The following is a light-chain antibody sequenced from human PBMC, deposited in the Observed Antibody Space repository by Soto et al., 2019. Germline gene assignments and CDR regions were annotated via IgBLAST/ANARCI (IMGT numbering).Light chain of an antibody. CDR2: GAS. Sequence: EIVLTQSPATLSLSPGERATPSCRASQSVSGCLAWYQQRPFQAPRLLVYGASTRATGIPARFSGSGCGTEFTLTISSLQSQDFAVYYCQQYNDWPTWTFGQGTKLDIK. V-gene: IGKV3-15*01. CDR3: QQYNDWPTWT. CDR1: QSVSGC. J-gene: IGKJ1*01.